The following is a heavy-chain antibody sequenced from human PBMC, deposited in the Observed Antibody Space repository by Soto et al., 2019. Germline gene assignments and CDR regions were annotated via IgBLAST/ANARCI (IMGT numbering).Heavy chain of an antibody. Sequence: ASVKVSCKASGYTFTSYGISWVRQAPGQGLEWMGWISAYNGNTNYAQKLQGRVTMTTDTSTSTAYMELRSLRSDDTAVYYFARRVDYGGNHDAFDIWGQGTMVTVSS. V-gene: IGHV1-18*01. J-gene: IGHJ3*02. CDR2: ISAYNGNT. D-gene: IGHD4-17*01. CDR1: GYTFTSYG. CDR3: ARRVDYGGNHDAFDI.